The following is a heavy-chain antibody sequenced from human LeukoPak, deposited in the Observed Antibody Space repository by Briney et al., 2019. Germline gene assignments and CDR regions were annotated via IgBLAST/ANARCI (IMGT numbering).Heavy chain of an antibody. J-gene: IGHJ4*02. CDR1: GFTFDDYG. V-gene: IGHV3-20*04. CDR3: SKGPARKIDY. Sequence: GGSLRLSCAASGFTFDDYGMSWVRHAPGKGLEWVSGINWNGGSTGYADSVKGRFTISRDNSNNTLYLQINSLRAEDTAVYYCSKGPARKIDYWGQGTLVTVSS. CDR2: INWNGGST.